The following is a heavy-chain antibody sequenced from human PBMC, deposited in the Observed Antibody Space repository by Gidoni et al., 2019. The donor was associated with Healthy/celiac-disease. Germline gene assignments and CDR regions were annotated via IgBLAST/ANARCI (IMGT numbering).Heavy chain of an antibody. CDR2: ISGSGGST. Sequence: EVQLLESGGGLVQPGGSLSLSCAASGFTFRSYAMSWVRQAPGKGLEWVSAISGSGGSTYYADSVKGRFTISRDNSKNTLYLQMNSLRAEDTAVYYCAKAHLRYYYDSSGSSSWFDPWGQGTLVTVSS. CDR3: AKAHLRYYYDSSGSSSWFDP. J-gene: IGHJ5*02. V-gene: IGHV3-23*01. CDR1: GFTFRSYA. D-gene: IGHD3-22*01.